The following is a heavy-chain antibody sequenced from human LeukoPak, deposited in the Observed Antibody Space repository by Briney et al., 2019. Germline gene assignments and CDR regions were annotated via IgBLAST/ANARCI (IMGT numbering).Heavy chain of an antibody. Sequence: WASVKVSCKASGYTFTGYYIHWVRQAPGQGLESMGWINPNSGGTNYAQKFQGRVTMTRDTSISTAYMDLSRLRSDDTAVYYCARGSIVGATFDYFDYWGQGTLVTVSS. J-gene: IGHJ4*02. CDR3: ARGSIVGATFDYFDY. CDR2: INPNSGGT. D-gene: IGHD1-26*01. CDR1: GYTFTGYY. V-gene: IGHV1-2*02.